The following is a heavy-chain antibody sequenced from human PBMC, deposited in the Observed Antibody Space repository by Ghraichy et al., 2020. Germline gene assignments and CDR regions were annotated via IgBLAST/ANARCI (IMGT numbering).Heavy chain of an antibody. CDR1: GFTVSSNY. V-gene: IGHV3-53*01. J-gene: IGHJ4*02. CDR3: ARGDRYYYDSSGYSDY. Sequence: GGSLRLSCAASGFTVSSNYMSWVRQAPGKGLEWVSVIYSGGSTYYADSVKGRFTISRDNSKNTLYLQMNSLRAEDTAVYYCARGDRYYYDSSGYSDYWGQGTLVTVSS. CDR2: IYSGGST. D-gene: IGHD3-22*01.